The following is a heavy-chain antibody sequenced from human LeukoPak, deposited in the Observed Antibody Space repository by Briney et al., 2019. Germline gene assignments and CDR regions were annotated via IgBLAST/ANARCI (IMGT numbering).Heavy chain of an antibody. D-gene: IGHD6-6*01. J-gene: IGHJ4*02. CDR2: INPNSGGT. CDR3: ARVGQLVRSVDY. CDR1: GYTFTAYY. V-gene: IGHV1-2*02. Sequence: ASVKVSCKASGYTFTAYYMHWVRQAPGQGLEWMGWINPNSGGTNYAQKFQGRVTMTRDTSISTAYMELSRLRSDDTAVYYCARVGQLVRSVDYWGQGTLVTVSS.